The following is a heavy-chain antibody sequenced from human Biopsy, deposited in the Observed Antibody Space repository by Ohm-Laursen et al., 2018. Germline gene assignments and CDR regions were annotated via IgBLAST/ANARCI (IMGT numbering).Heavy chain of an antibody. Sequence: VSVKVSCKASGYTFTNYGISWVRQAPGQGLEWMGWINAYNGNTNYAQKLQGRVTMTTDTSTSTAYMELRSLRSDDTALYYCARDRTPYYDFWSGKSFDNWFDPWGQGTLVTVSS. V-gene: IGHV1-18*01. D-gene: IGHD3-3*01. CDR3: ARDRTPYYDFWSGKSFDNWFDP. J-gene: IGHJ5*02. CDR1: GYTFTNYG. CDR2: INAYNGNT.